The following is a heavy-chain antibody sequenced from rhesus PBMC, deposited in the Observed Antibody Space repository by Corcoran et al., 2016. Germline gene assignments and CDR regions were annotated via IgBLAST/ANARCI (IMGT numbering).Heavy chain of an antibody. CDR1: GGSISGYYY. J-gene: IGHJ6*01. CDR2: IDGNSAST. CDR3: ARDRYCTGSGCHLGGGLDS. D-gene: IGHD2-21*01. V-gene: IGHV4-73*01. Sequence: QVKLQQWGEGLVKPSETLSLTCAVYGGSISGYYYWSWIRQAPGKGLEWIGNIDGNSASTNNHPPLTTRVTISKDTSKNQCSLKLSSVTAADTAVYYCARDRYCTGSGCHLGGGLDSWGQGVVVTVSS.